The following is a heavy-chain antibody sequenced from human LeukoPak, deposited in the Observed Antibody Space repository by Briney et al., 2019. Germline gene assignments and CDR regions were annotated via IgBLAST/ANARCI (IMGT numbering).Heavy chain of an antibody. V-gene: IGHV4-34*01. CDR2: INHSGST. J-gene: IGHJ4*02. D-gene: IGHD5-24*01. CDR1: GGSFSGYY. CDR3: ARGPRWLQDYFNY. Sequence: SETLSLTCAVYGGSFSGYYWSWIRQPPGKGLEWIGEINHSGSTNYNPSLKGRVTISVDTSKNQFSLKLSSVTAADTAVYYCARGPRWLQDYFNYWGQGTLVTVSS.